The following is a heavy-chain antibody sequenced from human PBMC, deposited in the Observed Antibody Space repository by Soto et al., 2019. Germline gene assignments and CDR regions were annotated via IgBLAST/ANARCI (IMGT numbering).Heavy chain of an antibody. CDR2: INPNSGGT. J-gene: IGHJ6*02. V-gene: IGHV1-2*02. CDR3: ARGHGQLWFNYYYGMDV. Sequence: ASVKVSCKASGYTFTGYYMHWVRQAPGQGLEWMGWINPNSGGTNYAQKFQGRVTMTGDTSISTAYMELSRLRSDDTAVYYCARGHGQLWFNYYYGMDVWGQGTTVTVSS. CDR1: GYTFTGYY. D-gene: IGHD5-18*01.